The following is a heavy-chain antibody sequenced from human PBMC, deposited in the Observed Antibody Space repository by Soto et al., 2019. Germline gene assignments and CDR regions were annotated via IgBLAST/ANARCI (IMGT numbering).Heavy chain of an antibody. CDR3: GSGDPNHDAFDI. Sequence: PSETLSLTCTVSGGSISSSSYYWGWIRQPPGKGLEWIGSIYYSGSTYYNPSLKSRVTISVDTSKNQFSLKLSSVTAADTAVYYCGSGDPNHDAFDIWGQGTMVTVSS. D-gene: IGHD4-17*01. CDR1: GGSISSSSYY. CDR2: IYYSGST. V-gene: IGHV4-39*01. J-gene: IGHJ3*02.